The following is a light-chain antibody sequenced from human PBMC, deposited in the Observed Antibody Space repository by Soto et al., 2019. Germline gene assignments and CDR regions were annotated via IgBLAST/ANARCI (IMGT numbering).Light chain of an antibody. V-gene: IGKV1-39*01. Sequence: DIQMTQSPSSLSASVGDRVTITCRASQTISSYVNWYRQKPGKAPQLLIYAASSLQSGVPSRFSGSGSGTDFTLTISSLQPEDFATYYCQQSYNNPRTFGQGTKVEIK. CDR3: QQSYNNPRT. J-gene: IGKJ1*01. CDR1: QTISSY. CDR2: AAS.